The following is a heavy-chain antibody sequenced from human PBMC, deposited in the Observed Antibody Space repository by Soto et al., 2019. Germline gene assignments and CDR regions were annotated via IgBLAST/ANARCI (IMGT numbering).Heavy chain of an antibody. D-gene: IGHD3-22*01. Sequence: QLQESGPGLVKPSETLSLTCTVSGAAMSSYYWRWVRQSPGKGLEWIGYIYNTGTTDYNPSLKSRVTISVERSKFQFSLKLTSVTAADTAVYYCVTDSTGYYSDAFDVWGQGARVIVSS. CDR3: VTDSTGYYSDAFDV. J-gene: IGHJ3*01. CDR2: IYNTGTT. V-gene: IGHV4-59*03. CDR1: GAAMSSYY.